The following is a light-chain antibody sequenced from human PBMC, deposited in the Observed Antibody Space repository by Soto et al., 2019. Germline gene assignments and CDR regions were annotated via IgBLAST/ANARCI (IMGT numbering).Light chain of an antibody. CDR2: GAS. Sequence: EIVLTQSPGTLSLSPGERATLSCRASQSVSSSYLAWYQHKPGQGPRLLMYGASSRATGIPDRFSGSGSGTDFTLTISRLEPEDFAVYYCQQYGSSPKTFGGGTKV. CDR1: QSVSSSY. V-gene: IGKV3-20*01. J-gene: IGKJ4*01. CDR3: QQYGSSPKT.